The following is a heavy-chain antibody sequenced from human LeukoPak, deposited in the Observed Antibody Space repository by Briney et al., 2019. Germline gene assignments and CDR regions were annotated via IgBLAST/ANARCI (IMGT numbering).Heavy chain of an antibody. CDR2: INPNSGGT. V-gene: IGHV1-2*02. J-gene: IGHJ5*02. Sequence: ASVTVSCKASGYTFTGYYMHWVRQAPGQGLEWMGWINPNSGGTNYAQKFQGRVTMTRDTSISTAYMELSRLRSDDTAVYYCARTRGYCSSTSCYAGFDPWGQGTLVTVSS. CDR1: GYTFTGYY. CDR3: ARTRGYCSSTSCYAGFDP. D-gene: IGHD2-2*01.